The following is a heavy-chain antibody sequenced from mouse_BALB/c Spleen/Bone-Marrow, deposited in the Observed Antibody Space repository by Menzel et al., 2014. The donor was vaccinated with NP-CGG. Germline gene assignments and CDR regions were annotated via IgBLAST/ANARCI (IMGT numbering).Heavy chain of an antibody. Sequence: QVQLKDSGAELARPGASVKLSCKASGYTFTNYWMHWVKQRPGQGLEWIGTIFPGDGVTRYTQKFKGKATLTADKSSTTAYMQLSSLASEDSAVYYCARGGITTSPFAYWGQGTLVTVSA. J-gene: IGHJ3*01. CDR2: IFPGDGVT. CDR1: GYTFTNYW. CDR3: ARGGITTSPFAY. V-gene: IGHV1-87*01. D-gene: IGHD2-4*01.